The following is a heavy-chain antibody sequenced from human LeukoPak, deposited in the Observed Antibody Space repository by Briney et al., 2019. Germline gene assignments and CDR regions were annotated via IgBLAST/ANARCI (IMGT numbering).Heavy chain of an antibody. J-gene: IGHJ4*02. CDR3: ARGGIMITFGGLIYRPLDY. CDR1: GYTFNEYE. Sequence: ASVKVSCKASGYTFNEYEINWVRQATGQRLEWMGWMNPYTGRTAYAQTCEGRVTMTSTTSIGTAYIELSSQRSDDTAVYYCARGGIMITFGGLIYRPLDYWGQGTLVTVSS. CDR2: MNPYTGRT. D-gene: IGHD3-16*02. V-gene: IGHV1-8*01.